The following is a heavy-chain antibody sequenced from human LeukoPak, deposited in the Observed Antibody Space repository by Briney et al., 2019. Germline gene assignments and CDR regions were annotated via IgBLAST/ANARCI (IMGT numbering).Heavy chain of an antibody. Sequence: PGGSLRLSCAASGFTFSSYWMSWVRQAPGKGLEWVAVISYDGSNKYYADSVKGRFTISRDNSKNTLYLQMNSLRAEDTAVYYCAKVFIAVAGISDYWGQGTLVTVSS. D-gene: IGHD6-19*01. V-gene: IGHV3-30*18. CDR3: AKVFIAVAGISDY. J-gene: IGHJ4*02. CDR1: GFTFSSYW. CDR2: ISYDGSNK.